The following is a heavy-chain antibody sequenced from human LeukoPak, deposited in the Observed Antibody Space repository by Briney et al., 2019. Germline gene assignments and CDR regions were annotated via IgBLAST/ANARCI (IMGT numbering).Heavy chain of an antibody. Sequence: PGGSLRLSCAASGFTFSSYDMHCVRQATGKGLEWVSAIGTAGDTYYPGSVKGRFTISRENAKNSLYLQMNSLRAGDTAVYYCARADNYDSSGTFDYWGQGTLVTVSS. CDR3: ARADNYDSSGTFDY. J-gene: IGHJ4*02. D-gene: IGHD3-22*01. CDR1: GFTFSSYD. CDR2: IGTAGDT. V-gene: IGHV3-13*04.